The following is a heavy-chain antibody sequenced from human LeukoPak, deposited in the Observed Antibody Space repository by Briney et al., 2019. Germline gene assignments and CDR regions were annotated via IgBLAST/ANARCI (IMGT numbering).Heavy chain of an antibody. D-gene: IGHD6-19*01. Sequence: ASVKVSRKASGYTFTSYAMHWVRQAPGQRLEWMGWINAGNGNTKYSQKFQGRVTITRDTSASTAYMELSSLRSEDTAVYYCGRGGGRGGGWGGWYFDLWGRGTLVTVSS. J-gene: IGHJ2*01. CDR1: GYTFTSYA. V-gene: IGHV1-3*01. CDR2: INAGNGNT. CDR3: GRGGGRGGGWGGWYFDL.